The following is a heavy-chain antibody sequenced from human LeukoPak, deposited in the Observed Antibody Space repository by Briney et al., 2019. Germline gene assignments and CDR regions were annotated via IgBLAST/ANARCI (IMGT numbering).Heavy chain of an antibody. V-gene: IGHV3-33*01. Sequence: GGSLRLSCAAPGFTFSSYGMHWVRQAPGKGLERVAVIWYDGSNKYYADSVKGRFTISRDNSKNTPYMQMNSLRAEDTAVYYCARGGDITIFGVFNTLPYGMDVWGQGTTVTASS. J-gene: IGHJ6*02. D-gene: IGHD3-3*01. CDR1: GFTFSSYG. CDR2: IWYDGSNK. CDR3: ARGGDITIFGVFNTLPYGMDV.